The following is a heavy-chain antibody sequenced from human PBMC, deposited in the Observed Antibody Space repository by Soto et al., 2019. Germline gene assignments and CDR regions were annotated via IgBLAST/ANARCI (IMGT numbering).Heavy chain of an antibody. CDR3: TTSGNPNIVDH. V-gene: IGHV3-15*07. CDR2: IRSRSGTT. J-gene: IGHJ4*02. CDR1: GFSFSKAW. Sequence: VQLVESGGGLVKPGGSLRLSCAASGFSFSKAWMNWVRQAPGKGLEWVGRIRSRSGTTDYAAPVKGRFTISRDESKYNLYLQMNSLKVEDTAVYFCTTSGNPNIVDHWGQGTLVSVSS.